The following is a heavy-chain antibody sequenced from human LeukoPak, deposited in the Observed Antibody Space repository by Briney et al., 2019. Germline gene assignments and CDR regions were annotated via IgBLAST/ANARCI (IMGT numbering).Heavy chain of an antibody. V-gene: IGHV3-23*01. CDR3: AKHVSGSLFYFDY. J-gene: IGHJ4*02. Sequence: PGGSLTLSCAVSGFTFRNCPKIGVPPAPGGAVEGVSGICGTDYNTYYADSVKGRFTSPRDKSKNTLYLQMNSLGAADTAVYYCAKHVSGSLFYFDYWGQRTLVTVSS. D-gene: IGHD3-10*01. CDR2: ICGTDYNT. CDR1: GFTFRNCP.